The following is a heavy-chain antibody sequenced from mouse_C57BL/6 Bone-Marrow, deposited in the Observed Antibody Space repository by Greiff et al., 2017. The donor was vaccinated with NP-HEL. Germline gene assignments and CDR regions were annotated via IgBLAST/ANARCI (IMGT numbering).Heavy chain of an antibody. CDR2: ISDGGSYT. V-gene: IGHV5-4*03. D-gene: IGHD3-3*01. CDR1: GFTFSSYG. J-gene: IGHJ1*03. CDR3: ARLGQWYFDV. Sequence: EVKVVESGGGLVKPGGSLKLSCAASGFTFSSYGMSWVRQTPEKRLEWVATISDGGSYTYYPDNVKGRFTISRDNAKNNLYLQMSHLKSEDTAMYYCARLGQWYFDVWGTGTTVTVSS.